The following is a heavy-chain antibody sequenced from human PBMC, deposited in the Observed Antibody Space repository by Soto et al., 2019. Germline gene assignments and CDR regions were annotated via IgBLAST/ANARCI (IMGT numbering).Heavy chain of an antibody. CDR1: GFTFSSYA. V-gene: IGHV3-21*01. D-gene: IGHD5-12*01. Sequence: GGSLRLSCAASGFTFSSYAMIWVRQAPGKGLEWVSAITSGGSTYYVDSVKGRFTISRDNAKNSLYLQMNSLRAEDTAVYYCANIGRSDRAFDIWGQGTMVTVSS. CDR2: ITSGGST. CDR3: ANIGRSDRAFDI. J-gene: IGHJ3*02.